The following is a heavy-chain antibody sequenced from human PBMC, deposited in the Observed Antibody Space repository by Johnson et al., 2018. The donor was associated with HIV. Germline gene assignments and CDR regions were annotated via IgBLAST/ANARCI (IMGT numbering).Heavy chain of an antibody. CDR1: GFTFSTYA. CDR2: ISYDGGNK. Sequence: VQLVESGGGVVQPGMSLRLSCAASGFTFSTYAMHWVRQAPGKGLEWVAVISYDGGNKYDANSVKGRFTISRDNSKNTLYLQMNSLRPEDTAVYYCARSVDSGRAAGAFDIWGQGTMVTVSS. J-gene: IGHJ3*02. V-gene: IGHV3-30-3*01. CDR3: ARSVDSGRAAGAFDI. D-gene: IGHD1-26*01.